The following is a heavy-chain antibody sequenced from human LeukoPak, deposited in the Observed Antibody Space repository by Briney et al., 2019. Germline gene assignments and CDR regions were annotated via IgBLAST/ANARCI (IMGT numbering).Heavy chain of an antibody. CDR3: ARANGYSDY. CDR1: GGSISSYY. D-gene: IGHD5-24*01. V-gene: IGHV4-59*01. CDR2: IYYSGST. Sequence: PSETLSLTCTVSGGSISSYYWSWIRQPPGKGLEWIGYIYYSGSTNYNPSLKSRVTISVDTSKDQFSLKLSSVTAADTAVYYCARANGYSDYWGQGTPVTVSS. J-gene: IGHJ4*02.